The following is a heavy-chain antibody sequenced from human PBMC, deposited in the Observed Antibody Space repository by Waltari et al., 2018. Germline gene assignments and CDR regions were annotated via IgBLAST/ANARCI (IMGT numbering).Heavy chain of an antibody. CDR1: GGTFSSYA. D-gene: IGHD3-3*01. CDR2: IIPIFGTA. Sequence: QVQLVQSGAEVKKPGSSVKVSCKASGGTFSSYAISWVRQAPGQGLEWMGGIIPIFGTANYAQKFQGRVTITADESTSTAYMELSSLRSEDTAVYYCASGGGGKVLRFLEWLPFDYWGQGTLVTVSS. CDR3: ASGGGGKVLRFLEWLPFDY. V-gene: IGHV1-69*01. J-gene: IGHJ4*02.